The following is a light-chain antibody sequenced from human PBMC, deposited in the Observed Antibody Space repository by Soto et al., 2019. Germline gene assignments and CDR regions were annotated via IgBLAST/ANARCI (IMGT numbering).Light chain of an antibody. CDR3: QQRSSWRLT. J-gene: IGKJ4*02. CDR1: QSLSKS. CDR2: GAA. V-gene: IGKV3-11*01. Sequence: ILLKKSPATLSSSPGERATFSCRASQSLSKSLVWYQQKPGQDPRPIIDGAANRATGIPARFSGSGSGTDFTLTIRSLEPEDFAVYFCQQRSSWRLTFGGGTKVDI.